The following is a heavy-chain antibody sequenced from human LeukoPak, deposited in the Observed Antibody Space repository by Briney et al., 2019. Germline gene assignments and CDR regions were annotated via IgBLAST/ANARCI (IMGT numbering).Heavy chain of an antibody. CDR3: ARVPLRFLEPFDN. Sequence: SETLSLTCAVYGGSFKDNYWSWIRQPPGKGLEWIGEINHSGTTNYNPPLKSRVTMSLDTSKNQLSLKLNSVTAADTAVYYCARVPLRFLEPFDNWGQGTLVTVSS. CDR1: GGSFKDNY. CDR2: INHSGTT. J-gene: IGHJ4*02. D-gene: IGHD3-3*01. V-gene: IGHV4-34*01.